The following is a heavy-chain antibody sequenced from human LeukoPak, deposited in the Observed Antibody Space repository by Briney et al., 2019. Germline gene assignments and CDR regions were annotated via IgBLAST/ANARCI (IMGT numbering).Heavy chain of an antibody. CDR3: ERDSSSWYYFDY. CDR2: ISSSGSTI. D-gene: IGHD6-13*01. Sequence: GGSLRLSCAASGCTFSSYEMNWVRQAPGKGLEWVSYISSSGSTIYYADSVKGRFTISRDNAKNSLYLQMNSLRAEDTAVYYCERDSSSWYYFDYWGQGTLVTVSS. J-gene: IGHJ4*02. CDR1: GCTFSSYE. V-gene: IGHV3-48*03.